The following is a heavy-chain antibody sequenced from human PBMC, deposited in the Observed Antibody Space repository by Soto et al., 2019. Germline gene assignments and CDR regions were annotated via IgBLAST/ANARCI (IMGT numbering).Heavy chain of an antibody. CDR3: AKVRGTYCTSTSCYFDY. V-gene: IGHV3-9*01. CDR1: GFTFDDYA. CDR2: IRWNSGSI. D-gene: IGHD2-2*01. Sequence: GGSLRLSCAASGFTFDDYAMHWVRQAPGKGLEWVSGIRWNSGSIGDADAVKGGFTISRDNAKNSLYLQMNSLRAEDTALYYCAKVRGTYCTSTSCYFDYWGQGTLVTVSS. J-gene: IGHJ4*02.